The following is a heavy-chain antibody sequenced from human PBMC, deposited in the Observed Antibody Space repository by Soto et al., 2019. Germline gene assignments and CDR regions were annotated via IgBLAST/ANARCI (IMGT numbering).Heavy chain of an antibody. Sequence: GGSLRLSCAASGFLLSNYWMIWVRQAPGKGLEWVANIREDGSLKYYLDSVSGRFTISRDNTKNSLYLQMDSLRVEDTAVYYCTRDRNYFDSSGNFYDAFDIWGQGTMVTVSS. CDR3: TRDRNYFDSSGNFYDAFDI. J-gene: IGHJ3*02. CDR1: GFLLSNYW. CDR2: IREDGSLK. V-gene: IGHV3-7*05. D-gene: IGHD3-22*01.